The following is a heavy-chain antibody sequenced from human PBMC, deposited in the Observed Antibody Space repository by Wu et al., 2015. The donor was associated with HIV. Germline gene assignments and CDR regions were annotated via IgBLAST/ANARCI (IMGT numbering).Heavy chain of an antibody. CDR3: ARDQKWELPGLAGY. J-gene: IGHJ4*02. D-gene: IGHD1-26*01. Sequence: QVQLVQSGAEVKKPRGLSEGLLQGFWLHLYHLWYQLGATGPGHGLEWMGWISTYNGNTNYAQKLQGRVTMTTDTSTSTAYMELRSLRSDDTAVYYCARDQKWELPGLAGYWGQGTLVTVSS. CDR1: LHLYHLW. CDR2: ISTYNGNT. V-gene: IGHV1-18*01.